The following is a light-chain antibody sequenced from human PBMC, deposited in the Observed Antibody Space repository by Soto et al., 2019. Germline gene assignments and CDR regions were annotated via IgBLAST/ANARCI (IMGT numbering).Light chain of an antibody. J-gene: IGLJ3*02. V-gene: IGLV2-8*01. Sequence: QSALTQPPSASGSPVQSVTISCTGTSSDIGGYNFVSWYQQHPGKAPKLIIYEVNKRPSGFPDRFSGSKSGNTASLTVSGLQADDEGDYYCSSYAGTNNLGVFGGGTKVTVL. CDR2: EVN. CDR1: SSDIGGYNF. CDR3: SSYAGTNNLGV.